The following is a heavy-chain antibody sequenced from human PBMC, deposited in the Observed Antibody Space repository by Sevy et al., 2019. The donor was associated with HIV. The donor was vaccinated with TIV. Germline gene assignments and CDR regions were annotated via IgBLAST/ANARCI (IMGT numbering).Heavy chain of an antibody. CDR2: IYCGGST. V-gene: IGHV4-39*01. D-gene: IGHD3-16*01. Sequence: SETLSLTYIVSDGPISTCTNFWGWIRQPPGKGLEWIGSIYCGGSTYYNPSLKSRVAISVDTSKNQFSLKVNSVSAADTAVYYCARGRITFFDDWGQGALVTVSS. J-gene: IGHJ4*02. CDR3: ARGRITFFDD. CDR1: DGPISTCTNF.